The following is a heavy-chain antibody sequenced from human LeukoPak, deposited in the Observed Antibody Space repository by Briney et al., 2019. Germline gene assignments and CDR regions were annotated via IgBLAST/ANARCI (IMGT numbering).Heavy chain of an antibody. V-gene: IGHV3-7*04. CDR2: IRHDGSNV. J-gene: IGHJ4*02. Sequence: GGSLGLSCEASGFDIRDYYMSWVRQAPGKGLEWVGDIRHDGSNVYNVDLVRGRFTISRDIGKNSLFLQMNSLKDEDTAVYYCARDGSGTDFSLDHWGQGTLVSVSS. D-gene: IGHD3-10*01. CDR1: GFDIRDYY. CDR3: ARDGSGTDFSLDH.